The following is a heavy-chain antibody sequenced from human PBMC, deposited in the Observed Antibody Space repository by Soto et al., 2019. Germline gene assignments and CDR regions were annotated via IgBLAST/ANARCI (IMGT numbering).Heavy chain of an antibody. D-gene: IGHD1-20*01. CDR1: GGSISSGGYY. V-gene: IGHV4-31*03. CDR2: IYYSGSA. Sequence: SETLSLTCTVSGGSISSGGYYWSWIRQHPGKGLEWIGYIYYSGSAYYNPSLKSRVTISVDTSKNQFSLKLSSVTAADTAVYYCARASLPTVYLDYWGQGTLVTVSS. J-gene: IGHJ4*02. CDR3: ARASLPTVYLDY.